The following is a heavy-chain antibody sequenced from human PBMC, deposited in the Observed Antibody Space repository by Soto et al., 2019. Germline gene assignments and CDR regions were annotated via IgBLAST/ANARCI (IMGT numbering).Heavy chain of an antibody. Sequence: QVQLVESGGGVVQPGRSLRLSCAASGFTFISYGMHWVRQAPGKGLQWVAFISYDGSDRYYEDSVKGRFTISRGNSMNTLYLQINSLRAEDTAVYYCARATNYYYAMDVWGQGTTVTVSS. CDR1: GFTFISYG. CDR2: ISYDGSDR. V-gene: IGHV3-33*05. CDR3: ARATNYYYAMDV. D-gene: IGHD1-1*01. J-gene: IGHJ6*02.